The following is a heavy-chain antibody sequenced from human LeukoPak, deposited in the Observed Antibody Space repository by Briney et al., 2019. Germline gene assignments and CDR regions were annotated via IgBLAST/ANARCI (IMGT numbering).Heavy chain of an antibody. CDR2: IKSKTDGETT. Sequence: TGGSLRLSCAASGLIFSSAWMTWVRQTPGQGLEWIARIKSKTDGETTDYAAPVKGRFTISRDSSNNTLYLQMNSLKTEDTAVYYCTTDRLPIGYWGQGTLVTVSS. CDR1: GLIFSSAW. CDR3: TTDRLPIGY. D-gene: IGHD2-15*01. V-gene: IGHV3-15*01. J-gene: IGHJ4*02.